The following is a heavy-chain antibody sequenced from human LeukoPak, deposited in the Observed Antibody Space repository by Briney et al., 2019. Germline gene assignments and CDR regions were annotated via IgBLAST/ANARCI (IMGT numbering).Heavy chain of an antibody. CDR1: GGSIYSYY. V-gene: IGHV4-59*08. CDR3: ARALPSRADY. Sequence: PSETLSLTCTVSGGSIYSYYWSWLRQPPGTGLEWIGYIYYSGSTYYNPSLKSRVTISVDTSKNQFSLQLSSVTAADTAVYYCARALPSRADYWGQGTLVTVSS. CDR2: IYYSGST. J-gene: IGHJ4*02.